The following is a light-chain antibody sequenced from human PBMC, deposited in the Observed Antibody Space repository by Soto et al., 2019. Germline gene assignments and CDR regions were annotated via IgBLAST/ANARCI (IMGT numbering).Light chain of an antibody. Sequence: EIVMTQSPATLSVSPGERATLSCRASQSVSSNVAWYQQKPGQAPRLLIYGASSRATGIPVRFSGSGSETDFTLTITRLEPEDFAVYYCQQYNTWPPITFGQGTRLEIK. CDR1: QSVSSN. V-gene: IGKV3D-15*01. CDR3: QQYNTWPPIT. J-gene: IGKJ5*01. CDR2: GAS.